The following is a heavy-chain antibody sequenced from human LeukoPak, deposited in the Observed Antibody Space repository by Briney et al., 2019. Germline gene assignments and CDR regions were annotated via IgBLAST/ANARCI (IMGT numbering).Heavy chain of an antibody. D-gene: IGHD2/OR15-2a*01. CDR2: IDGNGDKT. CDR3: ARIGMENFYDL. CDR1: GFTFSGFS. J-gene: IGHJ5*02. Sequence: EGSLRLSCAASGFTFSGFSIHWIRQAPGRGLEYVSAIDGNGDKTFYTDSVRGRFTIFRDNSKNTLFLQMGSLRGEDTALYFCARIGMENFYDLWGQGTLVTVSS. V-gene: IGHV3-64*02.